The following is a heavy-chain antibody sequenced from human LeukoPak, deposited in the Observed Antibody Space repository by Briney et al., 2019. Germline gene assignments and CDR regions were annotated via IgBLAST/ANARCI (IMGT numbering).Heavy chain of an antibody. Sequence: GGSLRLSCAASGFTFSSYSMNWVRQAPGKGLEWVSSISSSSSYIYYADSEKGRFTISRDNAKNSLYLQMNSLRAEDTAVYYCARGILRLGELSPLDYWGQGTLVTVSS. CDR2: ISSSSSYI. V-gene: IGHV3-21*01. CDR3: ARGILRLGELSPLDY. CDR1: GFTFSSYS. J-gene: IGHJ4*02. D-gene: IGHD3-16*02.